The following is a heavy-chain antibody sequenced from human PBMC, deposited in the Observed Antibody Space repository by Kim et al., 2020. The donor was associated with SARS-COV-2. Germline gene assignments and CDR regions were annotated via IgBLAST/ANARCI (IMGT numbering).Heavy chain of an antibody. CDR1: GFTFSSYS. V-gene: IGHV3-21*01. J-gene: IGHJ6*02. CDR2: ISSSSSYI. D-gene: IGHD6-19*01. CDR3: ARVTEQWLDTFYGMDV. Sequence: GGSLRLSCAASGFTFSSYSMNWVRQAPGKGLEWVSSISSSSSYIYYADSVKGRFTISRDNAKNSLYLQMNSLRAEDTAVYYCARVTEQWLDTFYGMDVWGQGTTVTVSS.